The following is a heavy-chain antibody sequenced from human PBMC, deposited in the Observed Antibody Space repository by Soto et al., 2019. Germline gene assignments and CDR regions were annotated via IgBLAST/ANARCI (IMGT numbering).Heavy chain of an antibody. J-gene: IGHJ4*02. Sequence: QVQLQESGPGLVKPSETLSLTCTVSGGSISSSYWSWIRQPAGKGLEWIGRIYASGSTNYNPSLKSRVTMSVGTSKNQFSLKLRSVTAADTAVYYCARACSSTSCYDVFDYWGQGTLVTVSS. CDR1: GGSISSSY. V-gene: IGHV4-4*07. CDR3: ARACSSTSCYDVFDY. D-gene: IGHD2-2*01. CDR2: IYASGST.